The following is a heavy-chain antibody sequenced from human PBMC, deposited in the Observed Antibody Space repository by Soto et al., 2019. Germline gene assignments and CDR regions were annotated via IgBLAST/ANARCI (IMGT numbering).Heavy chain of an antibody. V-gene: IGHV4-30-2*01. J-gene: IGHJ3*01. CDR1: GGSLSSSAYS. Sequence: PSETLSLTCAVSGGSLSSSAYSWSWIRQPPGKGLEWIGFIYQSGSTYYNPSLKSRVTMSLDRPKNQFSLKLSSVTAADTAVYYCASELLFSDSDGCSWDYVCGFWGQWTMVTFSS. CDR2: IYQSGST. D-gene: IGHD3-16*01. CDR3: ASELLFSDSDGCSWDYVCGF.